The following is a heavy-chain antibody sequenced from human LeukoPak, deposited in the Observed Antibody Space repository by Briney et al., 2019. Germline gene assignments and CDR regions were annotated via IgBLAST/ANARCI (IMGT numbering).Heavy chain of an antibody. V-gene: IGHV1-2*02. Sequence: ASVKVSCKASGYTFTGYYIHWVRQAPGQGLEWMGWINLDSDGTNYEEKFQGRVTMTRDTSLSTAYMELTSLGSDDTAMYFCARGGATAIDAFDIWGQGTMVIVSA. J-gene: IGHJ3*02. CDR3: ARGGATAIDAFDI. CDR1: GYTFTGYY. D-gene: IGHD1-26*01. CDR2: INLDSDGT.